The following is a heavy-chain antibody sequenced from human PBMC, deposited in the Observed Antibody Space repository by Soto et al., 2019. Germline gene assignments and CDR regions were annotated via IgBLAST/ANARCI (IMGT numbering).Heavy chain of an antibody. D-gene: IGHD6-19*01. J-gene: IGHJ4*02. Sequence: SETLSLTCTVSGGSISSGGYYWSWIRQHPGKGLEWIGCIYYSGSTYYNPSLKSRVTISVDTSKNQFSLKLSSVTAADTAVYYCARLQRVAGIPFDYWGQGTLVTVSS. V-gene: IGHV4-39*01. CDR1: GGSISSGGYY. CDR2: IYYSGST. CDR3: ARLQRVAGIPFDY.